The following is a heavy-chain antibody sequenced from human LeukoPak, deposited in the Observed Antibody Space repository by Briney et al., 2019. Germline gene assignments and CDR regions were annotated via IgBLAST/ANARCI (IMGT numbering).Heavy chain of an antibody. CDR2: FYYSGGD. J-gene: IGHJ4*02. V-gene: IGHV4-59*01. CDR3: VRGYCSGATCYHFDY. Sequence: SETLALTCTVSGASITSYYWNWIRQPPGKGLEWIGYFYYSGGDNYNPSLKSRITISVDTSKNQFSLKLSSVTAADTAVYYCVRGYCSGATCYHFDYWGQGTLVTVSS. CDR1: GASITSYY. D-gene: IGHD2-15*01.